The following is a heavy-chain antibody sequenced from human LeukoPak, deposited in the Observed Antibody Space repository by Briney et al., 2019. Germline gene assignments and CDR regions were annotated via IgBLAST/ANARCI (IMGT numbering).Heavy chain of an antibody. Sequence: ASVTVSCKVSGYTLTELSMHWVRQAPGKGLEWMGGFDPEDGETIYAQKFQGRVTMTEDTSTDTAYMELSSLRSEDTAVYYCATRYGSGIFNWFDPWGQGTLVTVSS. CDR3: ATRYGSGIFNWFDP. CDR2: FDPEDGET. CDR1: GYTLTELS. D-gene: IGHD3-10*01. J-gene: IGHJ5*02. V-gene: IGHV1-24*01.